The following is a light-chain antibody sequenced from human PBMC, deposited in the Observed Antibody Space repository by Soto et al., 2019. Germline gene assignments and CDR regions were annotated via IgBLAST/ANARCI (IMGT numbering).Light chain of an antibody. CDR1: QGISSY. CDR2: AAS. Sequence: DIQLTQSPSFLSASVGDRVTITCRAGQGISSYLAWYQQKPGKAPKLLIYAASTLQSGVPSRFSGSGSGTEFTLTISSLQPEDFATYYGQQLNNYAFTFGGGTKVAI. J-gene: IGKJ4*01. CDR3: QQLNNYAFT. V-gene: IGKV1-9*01.